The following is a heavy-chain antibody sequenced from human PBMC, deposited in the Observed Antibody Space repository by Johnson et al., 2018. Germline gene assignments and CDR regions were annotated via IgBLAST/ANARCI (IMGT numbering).Heavy chain of an antibody. CDR3: TSGASDAFDI. Sequence: VQLGQAGGGLVKPGGSLRLSCAASGFTFSSYSMNWVRQAPGKGLEWVSYISSSISTLYYADSVKGRFTLYRDNSRNTLFLQMNSLGAEDTAVYYRTSGASDAFDIWGQGTMVTVSS. CDR1: GFTFSSYS. CDR2: ISSSISTL. D-gene: IGHD4/OR15-4a*01. J-gene: IGHJ3*02. V-gene: IGHV3-21*05.